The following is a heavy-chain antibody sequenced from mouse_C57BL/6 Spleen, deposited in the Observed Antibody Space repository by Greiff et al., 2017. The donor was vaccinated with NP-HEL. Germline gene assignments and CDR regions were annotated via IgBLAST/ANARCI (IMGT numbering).Heavy chain of an antibody. CDR1: GYAFSSYW. V-gene: IGHV1-80*01. Sequence: QVQLKQSGAELVKPGASVKISCKASGYAFSSYWMNWVKQRPGKGLEWIGQIYPGDGDTNYNGKFKGKATLTADKSSSTAYMQLSSLTSEDSAVYFCAREDMITKAMDYWGQGTSVTVSS. CDR2: IYPGDGDT. CDR3: AREDMITKAMDY. D-gene: IGHD2-4*01. J-gene: IGHJ4*01.